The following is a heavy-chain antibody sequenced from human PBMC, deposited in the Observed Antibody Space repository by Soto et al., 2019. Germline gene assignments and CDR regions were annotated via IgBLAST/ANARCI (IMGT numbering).Heavy chain of an antibody. D-gene: IGHD4-17*01. CDR3: ARDAYGDYVWIDY. J-gene: IGHJ4*02. Sequence: ASVKVSCKASVYTFTSYGISWVRQAPGQGLGWMGWISAYNGNTNYAQKLQGRVTMTTDTSTSTAYMELRSLRSDDMAVYYCARDAYGDYVWIDYWGQGTLVTVSS. CDR2: ISAYNGNT. CDR1: VYTFTSYG. V-gene: IGHV1-18*03.